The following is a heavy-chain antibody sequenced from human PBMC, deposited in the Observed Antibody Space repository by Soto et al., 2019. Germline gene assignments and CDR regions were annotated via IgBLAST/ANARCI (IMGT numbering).Heavy chain of an antibody. V-gene: IGHV4-61*08. CDR1: GGSISSGDYY. CDR3: AREPRQGDRIYYFDY. Sequence: PSETLSLTCTVSGGSISSGDYYWSWIRQPPGKGLEWVGYISDIGTTNYNPSLQSRVTISVDTSKNQFSLKLSSVTAADTAVYYCAREPRQGDRIYYFDYWGPGALVTVSS. D-gene: IGHD2-21*02. CDR2: ISDIGTT. J-gene: IGHJ4*02.